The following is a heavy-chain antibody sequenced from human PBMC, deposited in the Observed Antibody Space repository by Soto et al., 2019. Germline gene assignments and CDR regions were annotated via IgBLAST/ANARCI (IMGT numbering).Heavy chain of an antibody. Sequence: SVKVSCKASGGTFSSYAISWVRQAPGQGLEWMGGIIPIFGTANYAQKFQGRVTITADESTSTAYMELSSLRSEDTAVYYRARSSIAARLYYYGMDVWGQGTTVTVSS. D-gene: IGHD6-6*01. CDR1: GGTFSSYA. CDR2: IIPIFGTA. CDR3: ARSSIAARLYYYGMDV. V-gene: IGHV1-69*13. J-gene: IGHJ6*02.